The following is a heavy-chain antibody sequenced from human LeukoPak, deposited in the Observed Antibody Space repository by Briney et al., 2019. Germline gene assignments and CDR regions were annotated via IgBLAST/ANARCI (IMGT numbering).Heavy chain of an antibody. CDR3: ARERGEGRTRNFDY. CDR1: GFTFSSYS. CDR2: ISSGSSTI. J-gene: IGHJ4*02. D-gene: IGHD3-16*01. Sequence: QPGGSLRLSCAASGFTFSSYSMNWVRQAPGKGLEWFSYISSGSSTIYYADSVKGRFTISRDNAKNSLYVQMNSLKPEDTAMYYCARERGEGRTRNFDYWGQGTLVTVSS. V-gene: IGHV3-48*01.